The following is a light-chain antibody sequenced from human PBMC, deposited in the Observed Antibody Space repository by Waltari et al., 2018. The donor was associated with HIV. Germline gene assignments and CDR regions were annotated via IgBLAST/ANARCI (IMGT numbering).Light chain of an antibody. Sequence: QSALTQPASVSGSPGQSVTISCTGTDRDVGAYDFVSWYQQYPGRAPKLIIFEVTNRPSGISNRFSASKSGNTASLTISGLQAEDEGDYHCCSSAGGSTFVFGTGTRVTVL. CDR1: DRDVGAYDF. CDR2: EVT. V-gene: IGLV2-23*02. CDR3: CSSAGGSTFV. J-gene: IGLJ1*01.